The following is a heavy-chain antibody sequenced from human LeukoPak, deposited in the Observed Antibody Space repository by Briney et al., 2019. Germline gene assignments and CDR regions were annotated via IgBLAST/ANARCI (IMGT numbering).Heavy chain of an antibody. CDR2: ISGSGGST. CDR3: AKEGYAPGVGNWFDP. CDR1: GFTLSSYA. V-gene: IGHV3-23*01. Sequence: GGSLRLSCAASGFTLSSYAMSWVRQAPGKGLEWVSAISGSGGSTYYADSVKGRFTISRDNSKNTLYPQMNSLRAEDTAVYYCAKEGYAPGVGNWFDPWGQGTLVTVSS. D-gene: IGHD3-10*01. J-gene: IGHJ5*02.